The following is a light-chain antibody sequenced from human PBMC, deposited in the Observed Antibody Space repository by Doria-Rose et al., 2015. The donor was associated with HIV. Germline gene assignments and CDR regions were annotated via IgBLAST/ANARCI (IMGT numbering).Light chain of an antibody. J-gene: IGLJ2*01. CDR1: SSSIGAGYG. V-gene: IGLV1-40*01. CDR3: QSYDSGLSVA. CDR2: GNS. Sequence: GAPGQSVTISCTGSSSSIGAGYGVHWYQQLPGTAPKLLIHGNSNRPSGVSDRFSGSKSGTSASLAITGLQAEDEAVYYCQSYDSGLSVAFGGGTKLTVL.